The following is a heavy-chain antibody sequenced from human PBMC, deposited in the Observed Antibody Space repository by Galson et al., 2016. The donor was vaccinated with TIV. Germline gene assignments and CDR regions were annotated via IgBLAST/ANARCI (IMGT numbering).Heavy chain of an antibody. Sequence: SLRLSCAASGFTFSITYMTWVRQAPGKGLEWVAFIWYDGSDKNYGDSVKGRFTISRDNSKNTLYLQMNSLRAEDTAVYYCARVFADYYVDYWGQGTLVTVSS. CDR2: IWYDGSDK. J-gene: IGHJ4*02. CDR3: ARVFADYYVDY. V-gene: IGHV3-33*08. D-gene: IGHD3-10*02. CDR1: GFTFSITY.